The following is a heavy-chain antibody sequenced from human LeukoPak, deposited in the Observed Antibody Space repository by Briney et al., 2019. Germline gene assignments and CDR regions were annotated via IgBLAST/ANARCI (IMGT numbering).Heavy chain of an antibody. V-gene: IGHV1-69*13. CDR2: IIPIFGTA. D-gene: IGHD3-22*01. CDR1: GGTFISYA. CDR3: ARSNDDSIGYGFDY. Sequence: SVTVSFKASGGTFISYAISWVRQAPGQGLEWMGGIIPIFGTANYAQKFQGRVTTTAVESTITAYMELSSLRTEDTAVYYCARSNDDSIGYGFDYWGQGTLVTVSS. J-gene: IGHJ4*02.